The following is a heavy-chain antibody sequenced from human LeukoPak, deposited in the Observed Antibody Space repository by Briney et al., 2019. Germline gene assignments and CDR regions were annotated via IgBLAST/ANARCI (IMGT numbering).Heavy chain of an antibody. V-gene: IGHV4-39*01. CDR3: ARARDEPGTYYFDY. J-gene: IGHJ4*02. D-gene: IGHD3-10*01. CDR2: SYYSGST. CDR1: GGPISSSSYY. Sequence: SETLSLTCTVSGGPISSSSYYWVWIRQPPGKGLEWIGSSYYSGSTYYNPSLKSRVTISVDTSKDQFSLNLSSLTAADTAMYYCARARDEPGTYYFDYWGQGTLVTVSS.